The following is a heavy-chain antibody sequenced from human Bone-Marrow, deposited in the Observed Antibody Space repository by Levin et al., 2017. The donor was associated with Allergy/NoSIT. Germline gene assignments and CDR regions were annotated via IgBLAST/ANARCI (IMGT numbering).Heavy chain of an antibody. CDR1: GFTFENYG. CDR3: ARTGGTHRHAFDS. Sequence: GGSLRLSCVGSGFTFENYGIHWVRQAPGKGLEWLSVSSYDGNNDFYEESVKGRITMSRDNSKNTVYLQINTLRADDTALYYCARTGGTHRHAFDSWGHGILVTVSS. J-gene: IGHJ4*01. D-gene: IGHD1-7*01. CDR2: SSYDGNND. V-gene: IGHV3-30*03.